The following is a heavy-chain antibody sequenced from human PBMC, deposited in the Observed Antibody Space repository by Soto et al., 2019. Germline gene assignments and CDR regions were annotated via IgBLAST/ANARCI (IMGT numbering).Heavy chain of an antibody. D-gene: IGHD6-13*01. CDR1: GYSLTNIW. V-gene: IGHV5-51*01. CDR2: IDPGDSDT. Sequence: GESLKISCKGSGYSLTNIWIHWVRQMPGKGLEWMGRIDPGDSDTRYSPSFQGQVTISADKSISTAYLQWSSLKASDTAMYYCARHPSPYSSSWYYFDYWGQGTLVTVSS. J-gene: IGHJ4*02. CDR3: ARHPSPYSSSWYYFDY.